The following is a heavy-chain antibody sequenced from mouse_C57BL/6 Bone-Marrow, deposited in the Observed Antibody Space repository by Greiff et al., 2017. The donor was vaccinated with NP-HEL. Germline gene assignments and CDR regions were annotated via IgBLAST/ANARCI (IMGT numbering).Heavy chain of an antibody. CDR1: GYTFTDYY. V-gene: IGHV1-26*01. CDR2: INPNNGGT. J-gene: IGHJ1*03. CDR3: ARRAIYYYGSSWYFDV. Sequence: EVQLQQSGPELVKPGASVKISCKASGYTFTDYYMNWVKQSPGKSLEWIGDINPNNGGTSYNQKFKGKATLTVDKSSSTAYMELRSLTSEDSAVYYCARRAIYYYGSSWYFDVWGTGTTVTVSS. D-gene: IGHD1-1*01.